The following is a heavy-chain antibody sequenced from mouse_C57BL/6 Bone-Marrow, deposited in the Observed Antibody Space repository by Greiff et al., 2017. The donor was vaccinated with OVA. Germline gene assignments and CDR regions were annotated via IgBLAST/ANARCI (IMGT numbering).Heavy chain of an antibody. V-gene: IGHV2-2*01. J-gene: IGHJ3*01. CDR2: IWSGGST. D-gene: IGHD2-3*01. CDR1: GFSLTSYG. Sequence: QVQLKESGPGLVQPSQSLSITCTVSGFSLTSYGVHWVRQSPGKGLAWLGVIWSGGSTDYNAAFISRLSISKDNSKSQVFFKMNSLQADDTAIYYCARNGGYSVWFAYWGQGTLVTVSA. CDR3: ARNGGYSVWFAY.